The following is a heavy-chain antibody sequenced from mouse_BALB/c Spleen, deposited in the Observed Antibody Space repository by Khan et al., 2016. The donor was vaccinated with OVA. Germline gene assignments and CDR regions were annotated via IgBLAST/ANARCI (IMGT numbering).Heavy chain of an antibody. D-gene: IGHD1-1*01. Sequence: EVELVESGGDLVKPGGSLKLSCAASGFTFSTYGMSWVRQTPDKRLEWVATISSGGSYTYYPDSVKGRFTISRDNAKKTLSLQINMLKSEDTAMYYCARLAYYYNSEGFAYWGQGTLVTVSA. CDR3: ARLAYYYNSEGFAY. V-gene: IGHV5-6*01. CDR2: ISSGGSYT. J-gene: IGHJ3*01. CDR1: GFTFSTYG.